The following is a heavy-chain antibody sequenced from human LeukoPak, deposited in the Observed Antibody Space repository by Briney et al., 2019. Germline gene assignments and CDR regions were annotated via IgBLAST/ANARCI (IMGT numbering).Heavy chain of an antibody. V-gene: IGHV3-74*01. Sequence: GGSLRLSCAASGFTFSSHLMDWVRQAPEKGLVWVSRINSDGSTTTYADSVKGRFTISRDNAKNTLYLQMNSLRAEDTAVHYCVRELAVASDYWGQGTLVTVSS. CDR2: INSDGSTT. CDR1: GFTFSSHL. D-gene: IGHD6-19*01. CDR3: VRELAVASDY. J-gene: IGHJ4*02.